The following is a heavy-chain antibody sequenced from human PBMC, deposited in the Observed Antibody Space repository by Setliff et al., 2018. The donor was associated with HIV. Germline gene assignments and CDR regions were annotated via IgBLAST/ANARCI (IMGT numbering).Heavy chain of an antibody. J-gene: IGHJ4*02. Sequence: ASVKVSCKAFGYTFTSYCIHWVRQAPGQGLEWLGMVNPSGSSIAYAQRFQGRVTSTRDTSTNTVYMDLSGLKSDDTAVYYCARDRTAGYNYDYGYWGQGTLVTVSS. V-gene: IGHV1-46*01. CDR2: VNPSGSSI. CDR1: GYTFTSYC. CDR3: ARDRTAGYNYDYGY. D-gene: IGHD3-16*01.